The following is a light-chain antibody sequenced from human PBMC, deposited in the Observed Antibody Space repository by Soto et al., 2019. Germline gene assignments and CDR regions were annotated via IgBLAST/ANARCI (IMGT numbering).Light chain of an antibody. CDR2: DAA. Sequence: DIQMTQSPSTLSSSVGDRVTLTCRSSQTITRRMASYQQKPGNAPKLLIYDAATWESGVPSRFSGSGSGTEFTLTITSLQPEDFATYCCQQFHSYPRTFGQGTKVDIK. V-gene: IGKV1-5*01. J-gene: IGKJ1*01. CDR3: QQFHSYPRT. CDR1: QTITRR.